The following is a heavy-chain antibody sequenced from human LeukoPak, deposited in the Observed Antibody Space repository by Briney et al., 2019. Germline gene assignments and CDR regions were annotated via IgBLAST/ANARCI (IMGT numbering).Heavy chain of an antibody. Sequence: SETLSPTCTVSGGSISSSSYYWGWIRQPPGKGLEWIGYVYYGGNTYYNPSLKSRVTISVDTSKNQFSLKLSSVTAADTAVYYCASLRYCSSTSCLTHFDYWGRGTLVTVSS. CDR3: ASLRYCSSTSCLTHFDY. D-gene: IGHD2-2*01. CDR2: VYYGGNT. CDR1: GGSISSSSYY. J-gene: IGHJ4*02. V-gene: IGHV4-39*01.